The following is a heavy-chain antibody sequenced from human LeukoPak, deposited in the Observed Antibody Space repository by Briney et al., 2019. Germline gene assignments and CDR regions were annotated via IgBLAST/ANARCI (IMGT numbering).Heavy chain of an antibody. Sequence: ASVKVSCKASGYTFTSYGISWVRQAPGQGLEWMGWISAYNGNTNYAQKLQGRVTMTTDTSTSTAYMELRSLRSDDTAVYYCARERRDGYNWGYYYYMDVWGKGTTVTVSS. CDR1: GYTFTSYG. D-gene: IGHD5-24*01. V-gene: IGHV1-18*01. CDR3: ARERRDGYNWGYYYYMDV. CDR2: ISAYNGNT. J-gene: IGHJ6*03.